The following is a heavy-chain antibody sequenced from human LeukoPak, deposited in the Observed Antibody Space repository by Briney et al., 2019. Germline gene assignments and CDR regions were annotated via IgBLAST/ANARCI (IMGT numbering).Heavy chain of an antibody. D-gene: IGHD7-27*01. CDR1: EFTFSSYW. Sequence: GGSLRLSCAASEFTFSSYWMQWVRQAPGQGLMLVSRINTDGSSTSYADSVKGRFTISRDNAKNTLYLQMNSLRAEDTAVYYCARGRLGKYYFDYWGQGTLVTVSS. CDR2: INTDGSST. J-gene: IGHJ4*02. CDR3: ARGRLGKYYFDY. V-gene: IGHV3-74*01.